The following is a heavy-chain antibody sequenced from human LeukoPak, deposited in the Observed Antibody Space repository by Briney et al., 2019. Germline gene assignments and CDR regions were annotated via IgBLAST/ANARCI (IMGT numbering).Heavy chain of an antibody. V-gene: IGHV3-9*03. CDR3: AKDYYYDSSGYTYFDY. CDR1: GFTFNDYA. CDR2: ISWNSGTI. J-gene: IGHJ4*02. D-gene: IGHD3-22*01. Sequence: PGGSLRLSCVASGFTFNDYAMHWVRQAPGKGLEWVSGISWNSGTIGYADSVKGRFTISRDNAKNSPYLQMNSLRAEDMAFYYCAKDYYYDSSGYTYFDYWGQGALVTVSS.